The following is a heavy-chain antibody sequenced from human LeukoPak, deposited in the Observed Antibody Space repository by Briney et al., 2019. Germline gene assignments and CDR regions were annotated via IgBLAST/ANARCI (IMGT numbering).Heavy chain of an antibody. J-gene: IGHJ4*02. Sequence: KTGGSLRLSCAASGFTFSSYSMNWVRQAPGKGLEWVSSISSSSSYIYYADSVKGRFTISRDNAKNSLYLQMYSLRAEDTAVYYCARGDNSGYYNIYIDYWGQGTLVTVSS. CDR3: ARGDNSGYYNIYIDY. CDR1: GFTFSSYS. V-gene: IGHV3-21*01. CDR2: ISSSSSYI. D-gene: IGHD3-22*01.